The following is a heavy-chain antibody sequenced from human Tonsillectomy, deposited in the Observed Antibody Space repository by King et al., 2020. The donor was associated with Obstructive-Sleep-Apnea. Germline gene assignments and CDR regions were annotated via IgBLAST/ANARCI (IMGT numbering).Heavy chain of an antibody. Sequence: VQLQESCPGLVKPSGTLSLTCAGSGGSISSTNWWSWGRQPPWKGLEWSGEIYHSGSTNYNPSLKNRVTISIDKSENQFSLKLTSMTAADTAVYYCASGNSTSPGYWGQGTLVTVSS. D-gene: IGHD2/OR15-2a*01. CDR3: ASGNSTSPGY. J-gene: IGHJ4*02. CDR1: GGSISSTNW. CDR2: IYHSGST. V-gene: IGHV4-4*02.